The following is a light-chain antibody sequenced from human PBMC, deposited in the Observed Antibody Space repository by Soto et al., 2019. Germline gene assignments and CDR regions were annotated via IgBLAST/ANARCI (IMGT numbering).Light chain of an antibody. V-gene: IGKV1-5*03. CDR1: QSISTW. CDR2: KAS. Sequence: DIQMTQSPSTLSTSVGERVTITCRASQSISTWLAWYQQKPGKAPRLLIYKASSLEEGVPSRFSGRGCGTEFSLTISSLQADDFAAYFYQQYNSFPSYTFGQGTKVEI. J-gene: IGKJ2*01. CDR3: QQYNSFPSYT.